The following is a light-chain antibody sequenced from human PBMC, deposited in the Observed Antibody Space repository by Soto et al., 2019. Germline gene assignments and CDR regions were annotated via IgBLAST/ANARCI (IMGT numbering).Light chain of an antibody. V-gene: IGKV3-15*01. CDR1: QNINTN. CDR3: QQYNKGPPIT. Sequence: GMTQPPASLSVSPGEIATLSCRASQNINTNLAWYQQKPGQAPRLLVYGAFTRAPGIPARLSGSGSGTEFALPITSLQSEDFAVYYCQQYNKGPPITFGQGKRLETK. J-gene: IGKJ5*01. CDR2: GAF.